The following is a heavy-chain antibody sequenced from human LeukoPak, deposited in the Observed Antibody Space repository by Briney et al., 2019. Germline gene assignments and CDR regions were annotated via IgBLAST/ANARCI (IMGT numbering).Heavy chain of an antibody. J-gene: IGHJ4*02. Sequence: GGSLRLSCAASGFTFSNYWMSWVRQAPGKGLEWVANMKQDGGEKYYVDSVKGRFTISRDNAKGSLYLRMNSLRAEDTAVYYCARDARVVLDYWGQGALVTVSS. CDR3: ARDARVVLDY. CDR1: GFTFSNYW. CDR2: MKQDGGEK. D-gene: IGHD2-15*01. V-gene: IGHV3-7*01.